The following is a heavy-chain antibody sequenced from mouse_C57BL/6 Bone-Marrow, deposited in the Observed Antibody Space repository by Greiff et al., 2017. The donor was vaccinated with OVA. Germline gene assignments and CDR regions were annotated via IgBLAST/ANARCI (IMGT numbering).Heavy chain of an antibody. CDR1: GYTFTSYG. J-gene: IGHJ1*03. CDR3: ARPLYYYGSSLWYFDV. Sequence: VKLVESGAELARPGASVKLSCKASGYTFTSYGISWVKQRTGQGLEWIGEIYPRSGNTYYNEKFKGKATLTADKSSSTAYMELRSLTSEDSAVYFCARPLYYYGSSLWYFDVWGTGTTVTVSS. V-gene: IGHV1-81*01. D-gene: IGHD1-1*01. CDR2: IYPRSGNT.